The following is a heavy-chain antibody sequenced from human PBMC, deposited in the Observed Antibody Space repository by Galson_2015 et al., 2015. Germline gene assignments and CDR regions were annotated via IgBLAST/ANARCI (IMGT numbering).Heavy chain of an antibody. CDR2: IYHSGST. CDR3: ASSCSSPSCDFPYVDY. V-gene: IGHV4-4*02. Sequence: SEPLSLTCAVSGGSISSSNWWSWVRQPPGKGLEWIGEIYHSGSTNYNPSLKSRVTITVDKSKNQFSLKLSSVTAADTSVYYCASSCSSPSCDFPYVDYSGQGTLVTVSS. D-gene: IGHD2-2*01. CDR1: GGSISSSNW. J-gene: IGHJ4*02.